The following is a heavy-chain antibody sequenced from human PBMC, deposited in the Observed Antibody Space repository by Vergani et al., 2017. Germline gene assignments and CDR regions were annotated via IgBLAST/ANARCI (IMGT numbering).Heavy chain of an antibody. Sequence: EVQLVESGGGLVQPGRSLRLSCAASGFTFDDYAMHWVRQVPGKGLEWVSGLFWDSGNIGYADSVRGRFTISRDNAKNSLYLQMNNLRPEDTALYYGVKDWGETTAASAFWGQGTLVTVSS. CDR3: VKDWGETTAASAF. CDR1: GFTFDDYA. V-gene: IGHV3-9*01. CDR2: LFWDSGNI. J-gene: IGHJ4*02. D-gene: IGHD2-2*01.